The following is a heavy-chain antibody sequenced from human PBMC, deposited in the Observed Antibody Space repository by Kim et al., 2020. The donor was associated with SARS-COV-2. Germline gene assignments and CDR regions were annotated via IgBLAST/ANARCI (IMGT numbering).Heavy chain of an antibody. V-gene: IGHV4-59*01. CDR1: GGSISSYY. J-gene: IGHJ5*02. Sequence: SETLSLTCTVSGGSISSYYWSWIRQPPGKGLEWIGYIYYSGSTNYNPSLKSRVTISVDTSKNQFSLKLSSVTAADTAVYYCARAPLPVPRHNWFDPWGQGTLVTVSS. CDR3: ARAPLPVPRHNWFDP. CDR2: IYYSGST.